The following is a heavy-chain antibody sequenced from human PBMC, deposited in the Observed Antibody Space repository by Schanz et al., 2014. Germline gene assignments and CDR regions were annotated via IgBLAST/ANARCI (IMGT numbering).Heavy chain of an antibody. Sequence: EVQLVESGGGFVQPGGSLRLSCAASGFTVSSNYMSWVRQAPGKGLEWLSNISGAGRYTDYADSVKGRFTISRDNAKNTLYLQMNSLRSEDTAVYYCARTGYDPSLTHWGQGTLVTVSS. CDR1: GFTVSSNY. J-gene: IGHJ4*02. CDR3: ARTGYDPSLTH. D-gene: IGHD5-12*01. CDR2: ISGAGRYT. V-gene: IGHV3-66*02.